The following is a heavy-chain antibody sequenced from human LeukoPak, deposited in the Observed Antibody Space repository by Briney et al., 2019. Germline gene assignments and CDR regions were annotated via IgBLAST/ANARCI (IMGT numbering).Heavy chain of an antibody. J-gene: IGHJ4*02. CDR1: GYSISSGYY. D-gene: IGHD1-26*01. Sequence: TPSGTLSLTCAVSGYSISSGYYWGWIRQPPSKGLEWIGSIYHSASTYYTPSLKSRVTISVDTSKNQFSLKLSSVTAADPAVYYCANLDGAFDYWGQGTLVTVSS. CDR2: IYHSAST. V-gene: IGHV4-38-2*01. CDR3: ANLDGAFDY.